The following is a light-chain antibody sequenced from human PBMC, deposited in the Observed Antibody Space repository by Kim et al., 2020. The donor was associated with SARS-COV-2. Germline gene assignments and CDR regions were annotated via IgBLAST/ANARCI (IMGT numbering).Light chain of an antibody. V-gene: IGLV1-44*01. CDR1: SSNIGSNP. CDR2: SDN. Sequence: QRVTISCSGSSSNIGSNPVSWYQQFPGTAPKLLIYSDNQRPSGVPDRFSASKSGSSASLAISGLQSDDEADYYCAAWDDSLNGRGVFGGGTQLTVL. CDR3: AAWDDSLNGRGV. J-gene: IGLJ3*02.